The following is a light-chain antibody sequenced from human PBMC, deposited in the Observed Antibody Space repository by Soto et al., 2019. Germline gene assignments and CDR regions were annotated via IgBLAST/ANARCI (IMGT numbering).Light chain of an antibody. CDR1: QSVSGTH. CDR3: QQYGSSST. J-gene: IGKJ1*01. Sequence: EIVLTQSPGTLSLSPGDRATLSCRASQSVSGTHLAWYQQKPGQAPRLLVYGASSRATGIPDRFSGRGSGTDFTLTISRLEPEDVAVYYCQQYGSSSTFGQGTKVDIK. CDR2: GAS. V-gene: IGKV3-20*01.